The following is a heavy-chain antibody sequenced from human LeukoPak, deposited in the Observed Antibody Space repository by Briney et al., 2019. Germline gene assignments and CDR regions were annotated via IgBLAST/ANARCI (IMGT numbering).Heavy chain of an antibody. CDR2: ISGSGGST. Sequence: GGSLRLSCAASGFTFSSYAMSWVRQAPGKGLEWVSAISGSGGSTYYADSVKGRFTISRDNSKNTLYLQMNSLRAEDTAVYYCAKYRSAGTRKLGYYFDYWGQGTLATVSS. CDR1: GFTFSSYA. D-gene: IGHD1-26*01. J-gene: IGHJ4*02. V-gene: IGHV3-23*01. CDR3: AKYRSAGTRKLGYYFDY.